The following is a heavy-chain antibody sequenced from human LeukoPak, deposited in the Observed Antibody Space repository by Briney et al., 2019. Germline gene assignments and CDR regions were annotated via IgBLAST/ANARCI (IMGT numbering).Heavy chain of an antibody. CDR3: ARVLSSLYYYYMDV. Sequence: GGSLRLSCAASGFTFSSYSMNWVRQAPGKGLEWVSSISSSSSYIYYADSVKGRFTISRDNAKNSLYLQMNSLRAEDTAVYYCARVLSSLYYYYMDVWGKGTTVTVSS. D-gene: IGHD6-19*01. J-gene: IGHJ6*03. V-gene: IGHV3-21*01. CDR2: ISSSSSYI. CDR1: GFTFSSYS.